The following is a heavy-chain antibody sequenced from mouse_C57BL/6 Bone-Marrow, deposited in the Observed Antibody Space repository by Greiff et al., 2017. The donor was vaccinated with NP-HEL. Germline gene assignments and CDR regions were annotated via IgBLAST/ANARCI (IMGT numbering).Heavy chain of an antibody. D-gene: IGHD1-1*01. CDR1: GYTFTEST. CDR2: FFPGSGSI. Sequence: QVQLQQSGAELVKPGASVKLSCKASGYTFTESTIHWVKQRSGQGLEWIGWFFPGSGSIKYNEKFKDKATLTADKSSSTVYMELSRLTSEDSAVYFCARHPYYYGSSYNAMDYWGQGTSVTVSS. J-gene: IGHJ4*01. V-gene: IGHV1-62-2*01. CDR3: ARHPYYYGSSYNAMDY.